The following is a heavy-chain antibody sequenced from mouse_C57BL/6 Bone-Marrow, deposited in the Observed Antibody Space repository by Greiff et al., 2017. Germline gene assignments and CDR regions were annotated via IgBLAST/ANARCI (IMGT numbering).Heavy chain of an antibody. CDR3: AREGYDYPGFAF. CDR2: INPYNGGT. CDR1: GYTFTDYY. D-gene: IGHD2-4*01. V-gene: IGHV1-19*01. Sequence: EVQLVESGPVLVKPGASVKMSCKASGYTFTDYYMNWVKQSHGKSLEWIGVINPYNGGTSYNQKFKGKATLTVDKSSSTAYMELNSLTSEDSAVYYWAREGYDYPGFAFWGQGTLVTVSA. J-gene: IGHJ3*01.